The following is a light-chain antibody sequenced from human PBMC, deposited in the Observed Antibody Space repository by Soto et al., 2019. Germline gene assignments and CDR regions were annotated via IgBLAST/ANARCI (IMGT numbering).Light chain of an antibody. J-gene: IGKJ4*01. CDR2: DAC. V-gene: IGKV3-11*01. CDR3: QQRSDGPST. Sequence: EIVLTQSPATLSLSPGERATLSCRASQSVSSYLAWYQQKPGKAPRLLIYDACNRATGIPARFSGSGSGTDFTLTISSLEPDDFAVYYCQQRSDGPSTFGGGTKVQIK. CDR1: QSVSSY.